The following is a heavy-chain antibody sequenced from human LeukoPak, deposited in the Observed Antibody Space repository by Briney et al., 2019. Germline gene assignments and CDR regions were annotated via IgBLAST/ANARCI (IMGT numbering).Heavy chain of an antibody. Sequence: GRSLRLSCAASGFTFSSYGMHWVRQAPGKGLEWVAVIWYDGSNKYYADSVKGRFTISRDNSKNTLYLQMNSLRAEDTAVYYCARAIGTTVVTPDYWGQGTLVTVSS. CDR2: IWYDGSNK. D-gene: IGHD4-23*01. V-gene: IGHV3-33*01. J-gene: IGHJ4*02. CDR1: GFTFSSYG. CDR3: ARAIGTTVVTPDY.